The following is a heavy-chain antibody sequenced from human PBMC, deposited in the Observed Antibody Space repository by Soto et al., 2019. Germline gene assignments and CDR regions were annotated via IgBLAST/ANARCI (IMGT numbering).Heavy chain of an antibody. J-gene: IGHJ5*02. CDR3: ARGLGGVSVAGTRDP. CDR1: GFTFSSYE. V-gene: IGHV3-48*03. Sequence: RLSCAASGFTFSSYEMNWVRQAPGKGLEWVSYISSSGSTIYYADSVKGRFTISRDNAKNSLYLQMNSLRAEDTAVYYCARGLGGVSVAGTRDPWGQGTLVTVSS. CDR2: ISSSGSTI. D-gene: IGHD6-19*01.